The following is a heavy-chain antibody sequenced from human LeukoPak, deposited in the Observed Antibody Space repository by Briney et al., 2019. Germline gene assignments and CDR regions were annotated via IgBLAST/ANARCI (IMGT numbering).Heavy chain of an antibody. V-gene: IGHV4-38-2*01. CDR3: ARIGEYYDFWSGYCNFDY. Sequence: SETLSLTCAVSGYSISSGYYWGWIRQPPGKGLEWIGSIYHSGSTYYNPSLKSRFTISVDTSKNQFFLKLSAVTAADTAVYYCARIGEYYDFWSGYCNFDYWGQGTLVTVSS. CDR2: IYHSGST. J-gene: IGHJ4*02. CDR1: GYSISSGYY. D-gene: IGHD3-3*01.